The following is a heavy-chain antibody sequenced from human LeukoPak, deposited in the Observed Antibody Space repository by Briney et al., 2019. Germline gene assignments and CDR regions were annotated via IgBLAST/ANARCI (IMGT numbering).Heavy chain of an antibody. CDR2: IRYDGSNK. J-gene: IGHJ4*02. Sequence: GGSLRLSCAASGFTFSSYGMHWVRQAPGKGLEWVAFIRYDGSNKYYADSVKGRFTISRDNSKNTLYLQLSSLRAEDTAVDYCATVFYYGSGSYFPLGFWGQGTLVTVSS. V-gene: IGHV3-30*02. CDR1: GFTFSSYG. D-gene: IGHD3-10*01. CDR3: ATVFYYGSGSYFPLGF.